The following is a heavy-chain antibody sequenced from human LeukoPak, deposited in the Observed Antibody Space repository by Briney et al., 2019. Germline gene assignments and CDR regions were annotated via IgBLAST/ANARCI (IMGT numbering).Heavy chain of an antibody. CDR1: GFTFSSYW. D-gene: IGHD6-13*01. CDR3: ARDRIARDWFDP. Sequence: PGGSLRLFCAASGFTFSSYWMHWVRQAPGKGLVWVSRINSDGSSTSYADSVKGRFTISRDNAKNTLYLQMNSLRAEDTAVYYCARDRIARDWFDPWGQGTLVTVSS. J-gene: IGHJ5*02. V-gene: IGHV3-74*01. CDR2: INSDGSST.